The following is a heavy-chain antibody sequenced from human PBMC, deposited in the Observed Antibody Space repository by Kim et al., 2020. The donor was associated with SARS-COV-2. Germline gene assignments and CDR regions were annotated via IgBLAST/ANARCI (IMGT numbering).Heavy chain of an antibody. Sequence: NPSLKSRFTISLDTSKNQFSLKLTSGTAADTALYYCARSLNPIIGTYYFDYWGQGALVTVSS. V-gene: IGHV4-30-2*04. J-gene: IGHJ4*02. D-gene: IGHD1-7*01. CDR3: ARSLNPIIGTYYFDY.